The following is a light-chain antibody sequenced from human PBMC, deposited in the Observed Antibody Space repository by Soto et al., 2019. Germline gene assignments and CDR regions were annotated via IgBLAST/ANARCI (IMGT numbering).Light chain of an antibody. CDR3: QQRSDWPPFT. J-gene: IGKJ4*01. CDR2: DAS. Sequence: EIVLTQSPATLSLSPGERATLSCRASQNVRRYLAWYQQKPGQAPRLLIYDASNRATGIPARFSGSGSGTDFPLTISSLEPEDFAVYFCQQRSDWPPFTFGGGTKVEI. V-gene: IGKV3-11*01. CDR1: QNVRRY.